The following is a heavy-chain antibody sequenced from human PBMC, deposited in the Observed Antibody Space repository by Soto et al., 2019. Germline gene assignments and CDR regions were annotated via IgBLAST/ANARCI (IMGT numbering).Heavy chain of an antibody. CDR3: AKGWPNSSSSPLYYYYGMDV. Sequence: QVQLVESGGGVVQPGRSLRLSCAASGFTFSSYGMHWVRQAPGKGLEWVAVISYDGSNKYYADSVKGRFTISRDNSKNTXYXXMNSLRAEDTAVYYCAKGWPNSSSSPLYYYYGMDVWGQGTTVTVSS. CDR1: GFTFSSYG. CDR2: ISYDGSNK. V-gene: IGHV3-30*18. J-gene: IGHJ6*02. D-gene: IGHD6-6*01.